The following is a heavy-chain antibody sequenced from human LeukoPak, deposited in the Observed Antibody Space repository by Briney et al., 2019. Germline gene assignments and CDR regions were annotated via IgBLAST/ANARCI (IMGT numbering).Heavy chain of an antibody. CDR3: ARASSSFGYYFDY. CDR1: GFTFSSYA. CDR2: ISYDGSNK. V-gene: IGHV3-30-3*01. J-gene: IGHJ4*02. D-gene: IGHD6-6*01. Sequence: GGSLRLSCAASGFTFSSYAMHWVRQAPGKGLEWVAVISYDGSNKYYADSVKGRFTISRDNAKNSLYLQMNSLRAEDTAVYYCARASSSFGYYFDYWGQGTLVTVSS.